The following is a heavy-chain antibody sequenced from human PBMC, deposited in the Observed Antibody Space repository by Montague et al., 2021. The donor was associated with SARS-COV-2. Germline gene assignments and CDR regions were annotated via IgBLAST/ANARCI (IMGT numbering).Heavy chain of an antibody. CDR2: ISTSSSTI. CDR3: STIAAADTLYYYYGMDV. CDR1: GFTFSSYS. Sequence: SLRLSCAASGFTFSSYSMNWVRQAPGKGLEWVSYISTSSSTIYYADSVKCRFTISRDNGKNSLYLQMNSLRDEDTAVYYCSTIAAADTLYYYYGMDVWGQGTTVTVSS. V-gene: IGHV3-48*02. D-gene: IGHD6-13*01. J-gene: IGHJ6*02.